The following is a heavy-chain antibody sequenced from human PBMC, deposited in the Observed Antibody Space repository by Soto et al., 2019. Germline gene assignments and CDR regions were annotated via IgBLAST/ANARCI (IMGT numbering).Heavy chain of an antibody. CDR2: IYYSGST. D-gene: IGHD6-19*01. V-gene: IGHV4-59*01. J-gene: IGHJ5*02. CDR1: GGSISSYY. Sequence: PSETLSLTCTVSGGSISSYYWSWIRQPPGKGLEWIGYIYYSGSTNYTPSLKSRVTISVDTSKNQYSLKLSSVTAADTAVYYCARDRGYSSGWPTENWFDPWGQGTLVTVSS. CDR3: ARDRGYSSGWPTENWFDP.